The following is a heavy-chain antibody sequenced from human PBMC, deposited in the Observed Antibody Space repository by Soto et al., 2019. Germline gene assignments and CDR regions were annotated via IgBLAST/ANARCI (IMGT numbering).Heavy chain of an antibody. CDR3: ARGDRGAFDL. V-gene: IGHV3-74*01. CDR1: GFTFSYYW. CDR2: IHSDGSST. J-gene: IGHJ3*01. Sequence: EVQLVESGGGLARPGGSLRLSCAASGFTFSYYWMHWVRQAPGTGLVWVSRIHSDGSSTTYADFVKGRFVISRDNARNTVDLQMNSVRVEDTAVYYCARGDRGAFDLWGQGTVVTVSS. D-gene: IGHD1-26*01.